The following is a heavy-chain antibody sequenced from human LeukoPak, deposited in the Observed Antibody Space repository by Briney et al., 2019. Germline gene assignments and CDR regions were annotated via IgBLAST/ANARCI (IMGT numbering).Heavy chain of an antibody. J-gene: IGHJ4*02. CDR3: ARDGGGVGALSPDY. D-gene: IGHD1-26*01. Sequence: ASVKVSCKASGYTFTGYYMRWVRQAPGQGLEWMGWINPNIGGTNYAQKFQGRVTITRDTSISTAYMELSRLTSDDTAVYYCARDGGGVGALSPDYWGQGTLVTVSS. V-gene: IGHV1-2*02. CDR2: INPNIGGT. CDR1: GYTFTGYY.